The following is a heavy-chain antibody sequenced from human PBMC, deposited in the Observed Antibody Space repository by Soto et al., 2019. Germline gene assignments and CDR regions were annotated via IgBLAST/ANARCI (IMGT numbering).Heavy chain of an antibody. CDR3: ARVSLAVAGTLANYYYGMDV. D-gene: IGHD6-19*01. Sequence: PSATLPFTCTFSGGSISSGGYYWSWIRQHPGKGLEWIGYIYYSGSTYYNPSLKSRVTISVDTSKNQFSLKLSSVTAADTAVYYCARVSLAVAGTLANYYYGMDVWGQGTTVTVSS. J-gene: IGHJ6*02. V-gene: IGHV4-31*03. CDR1: GGSISSGGYY. CDR2: IYYSGST.